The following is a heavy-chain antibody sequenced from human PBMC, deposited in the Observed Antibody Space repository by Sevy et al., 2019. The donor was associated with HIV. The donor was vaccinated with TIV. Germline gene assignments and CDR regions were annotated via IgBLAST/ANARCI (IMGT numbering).Heavy chain of an antibody. J-gene: IGHJ6*02. V-gene: IGHV3-7*01. CDR3: ARDSHYCGGDWYSGDYYYYYGMDV. CDR2: IKQDGSEK. D-gene: IGHD2-21*02. Sequence: GGSLRLSCAASGFTFSSYWMSWVRQAPGKGLEWVANIKQDGSEKYYVDSVKGRFTISRDNAKNSLYLQMNSLRAEDTAVYYCARDSHYCGGDWYSGDYYYYYGMDVWGQGTTVTVSS. CDR1: GFTFSSYW.